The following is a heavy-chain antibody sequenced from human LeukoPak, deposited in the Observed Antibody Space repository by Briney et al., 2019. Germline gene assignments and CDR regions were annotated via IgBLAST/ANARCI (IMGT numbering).Heavy chain of an antibody. D-gene: IGHD4-17*01. Sequence: SETLSLTCTVSGGSISSYYWSWIRQPAGTALEWIGRIYTSGTITYNPSLKSRVTMSVDTSKNQFSLKLSSVTAADTAVYYCARVPNGDPYYYYYYMDVWGKGTTVTVSS. J-gene: IGHJ6*03. V-gene: IGHV4-4*07. CDR3: ARVPNGDPYYYYYYMDV. CDR1: GGSISSYY. CDR2: IYTSGTI.